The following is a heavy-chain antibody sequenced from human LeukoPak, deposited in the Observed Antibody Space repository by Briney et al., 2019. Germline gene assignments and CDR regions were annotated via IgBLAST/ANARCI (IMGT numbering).Heavy chain of an antibody. D-gene: IGHD2-2*01. CDR1: GFTFSSYS. V-gene: IGHV3-21*01. CDR3: ARQYCSSTSCPNWFDP. Sequence: KTGGSLRLSCAASGFTFSSYSMNWVRQARGKGLEWVSSISSSSSYIYYADSVKGRFTISRDNAKNSLYPQMNSLRAEDTAVYYCARQYCSSTSCPNWFDPWGQGTLVTVSS. J-gene: IGHJ5*02. CDR2: ISSSSSYI.